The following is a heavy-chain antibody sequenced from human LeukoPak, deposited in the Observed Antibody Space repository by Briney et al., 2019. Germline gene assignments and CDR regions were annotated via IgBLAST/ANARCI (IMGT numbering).Heavy chain of an antibody. Sequence: GGSLRLSCAASGFTFSSYAMTWVRQAPGKGLEWVSAISGSGDGTYYADSVKGRFTISRDNSKNTLYLQMNSLRAEDTAVYYCAKAMIAVAAPYYFDYWGQGTLVTVSS. J-gene: IGHJ4*02. CDR1: GFTFSSYA. D-gene: IGHD3-22*01. CDR3: AKAMIAVAAPYYFDY. V-gene: IGHV3-23*01. CDR2: ISGSGDGT.